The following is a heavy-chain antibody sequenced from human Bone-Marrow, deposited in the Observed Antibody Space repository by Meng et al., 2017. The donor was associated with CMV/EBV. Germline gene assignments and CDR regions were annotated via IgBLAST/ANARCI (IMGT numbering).Heavy chain of an antibody. V-gene: IGHV1-69*10. CDR3: ARDHQAGTYYYYGMDV. Sequence: SVKVSCKASGYTFTSYGISWVRQAPGQGLEWMGWIIPILGIANYAQKFQGRVTITADKSTSTAYMELSSLRSEDTAVYYCARDHQAGTYYYYGMDVWGQGTTVTVSS. CDR1: GYTFTSYG. CDR2: IIPILGIA. J-gene: IGHJ6*02.